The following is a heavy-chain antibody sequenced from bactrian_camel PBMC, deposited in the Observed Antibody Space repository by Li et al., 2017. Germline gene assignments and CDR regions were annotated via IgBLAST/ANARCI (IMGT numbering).Heavy chain of an antibody. J-gene: IGHJ4*01. V-gene: IGHV3S1*01. CDR3: AADPCSRSIGTTTYDY. CDR2: IYTANERT. Sequence: VQLVESGGGSVQSGGSLTLSCATDAETFNGNCLGWFRQTPGKGREGVAAIYTANERTLYDNSVKGRFTISQDSAKHTLHLQMNNLQPEDTAVYYCAADPCSRSIGTTTYDYWGQGTQVTVS. D-gene: IGHD4*01. CDR1: AETFNGNC.